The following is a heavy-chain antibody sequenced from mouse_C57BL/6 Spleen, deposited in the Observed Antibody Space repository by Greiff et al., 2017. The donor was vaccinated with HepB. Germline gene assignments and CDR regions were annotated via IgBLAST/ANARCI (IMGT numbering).Heavy chain of an antibody. J-gene: IGHJ2*01. V-gene: IGHV1-80*01. CDR2: IYPGDGDT. Sequence: VQLQQSGAELVKPGASVKISCKASGYAFSSYWMNWVKQRPGKGLEWIGQIYPGDGDTNYNGKFKGKATLTADKSSSTAYMQLSSLTSEDSAVYFCARSLITTVGTFDYWGQGTTLTVSS. CDR1: GYAFSSYW. D-gene: IGHD1-1*01. CDR3: ARSLITTVGTFDY.